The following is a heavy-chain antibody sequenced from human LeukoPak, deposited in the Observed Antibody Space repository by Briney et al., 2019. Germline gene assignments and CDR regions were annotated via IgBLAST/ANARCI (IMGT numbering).Heavy chain of an antibody. V-gene: IGHV3-9*01. CDR1: GSTFDDYA. J-gene: IGHJ6*02. D-gene: IGHD6-19*01. CDR3: AKDRIAVTGPLAMDV. CDR2: ISWSSGRI. Sequence: GGSLRPSCAASGSTFDDYAMHWVRQAPGKGLEWVSGISWSSGRIGYADSVKGRFTISRDNAKNSLYLQMNGLRPEDTALYYCAKDRIAVTGPLAMDVWGQGTTVIVSS.